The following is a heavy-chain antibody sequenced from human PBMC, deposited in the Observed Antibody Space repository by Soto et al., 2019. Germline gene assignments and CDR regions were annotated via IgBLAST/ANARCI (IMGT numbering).Heavy chain of an antibody. D-gene: IGHD3-16*01. CDR2: IHGGRGGA. Sequence: PGGSLRLSCAASGFTFKNFAMSWVRQTPGKGLEWVSSIHGGRGGAEYTDSVKGRFTVSRDNSKNTLYLQMNSLRAEDTAVYYCAKIEARAPLRSGYYFDYWGQGTLVTVSS. V-gene: IGHV3-23*01. J-gene: IGHJ4*02. CDR1: GFTFKNFA. CDR3: AKIEARAPLRSGYYFDY.